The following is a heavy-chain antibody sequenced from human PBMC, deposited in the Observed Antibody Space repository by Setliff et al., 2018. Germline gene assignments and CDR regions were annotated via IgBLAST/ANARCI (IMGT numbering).Heavy chain of an antibody. CDR2: IFYGGST. V-gene: IGHV4-39*07. D-gene: IGHD6-13*01. CDR1: GYSISSSSYY. Sequence: SETLSLTCAVSGYSISSSSYYWAWIRQPPGRGLELIGSIFYGGSTYYNPSLKSRVTVSIDTSNNQFSLKLNSVSTADMAVYYCARGRGSTWPYVDAFDMWGQGTMVTVSS. CDR3: ARGRGSTWPYVDAFDM. J-gene: IGHJ3*02.